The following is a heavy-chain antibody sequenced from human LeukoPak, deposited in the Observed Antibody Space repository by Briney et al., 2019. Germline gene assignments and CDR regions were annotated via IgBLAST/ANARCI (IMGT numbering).Heavy chain of an antibody. CDR3: GEVQTVNKFDY. J-gene: IGHJ4*01. Sequence: GGSLRLSCAASGFTFSNYAMSWVRQAPGKGLEWVSAISNNGANTYYADSVKGRFTISRDNSKNTLYLQMTSLRHEDTAVYYCGEVQTVNKFDYWGRGTLVTVSS. CDR1: GFTFSNYA. V-gene: IGHV3-23*01. D-gene: IGHD1-1*01. CDR2: ISNNGANT.